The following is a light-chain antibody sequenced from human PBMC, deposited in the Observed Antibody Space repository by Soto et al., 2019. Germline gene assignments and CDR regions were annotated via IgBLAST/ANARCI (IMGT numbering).Light chain of an antibody. J-gene: IGKJ1*01. CDR3: LQYYSNPRT. CDR1: QSVSSN. Sequence: EIVMTQSPATLSVSPGERATLSCRTSQSVSSNLAWYQQKPGQAPRLLIYGASTRATGIPARFSGSGSGTEFTLAISSLQAEDVAVYYCLQYYSNPRTFGQGTRVEIK. CDR2: GAS. V-gene: IGKV3-15*01.